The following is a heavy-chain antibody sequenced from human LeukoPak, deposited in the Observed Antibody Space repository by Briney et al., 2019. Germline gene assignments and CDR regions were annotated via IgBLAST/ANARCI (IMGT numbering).Heavy chain of an antibody. Sequence: PGGSLRLSCAASGFTFSSYGMHWVRQAPGKGLEWVAVIWYDGSNKYYADSVKGRFTISRGNSKNTLYLQMNSLRAEDTAVYYCAKDLNYYDSSGPNWFDPWGQGTLVTVSS. J-gene: IGHJ5*02. D-gene: IGHD3-22*01. V-gene: IGHV3-33*06. CDR1: GFTFSSYG. CDR3: AKDLNYYDSSGPNWFDP. CDR2: IWYDGSNK.